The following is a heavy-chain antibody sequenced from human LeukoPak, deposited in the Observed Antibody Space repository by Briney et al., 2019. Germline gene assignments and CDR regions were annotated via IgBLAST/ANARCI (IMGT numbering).Heavy chain of an antibody. Sequence: GGSLRLSCAASGFTFSTYSMNWVRQAPGKGLEWVSYISGSSSTIYYADSVRGRFTISRDNAKNSLYLQMNSLRAEDTAVYYCAREVGATDYWGQGTLVTVSS. CDR1: GFTFSTYS. CDR2: ISGSSSTI. CDR3: AREVGATDY. D-gene: IGHD1-26*01. J-gene: IGHJ4*02. V-gene: IGHV3-48*04.